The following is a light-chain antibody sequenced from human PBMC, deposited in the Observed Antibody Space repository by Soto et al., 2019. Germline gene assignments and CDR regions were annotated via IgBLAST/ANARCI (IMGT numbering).Light chain of an antibody. CDR3: QQYNTYST. V-gene: IGKV1-5*01. J-gene: IGKJ5*01. CDR1: QTISSW. Sequence: THSPSTLSGSVGDRVTITCRASQTISSWLAWYQQKPGKAPKLLIYAASSLQSGVPSRFSGSGSGTEFTLTISSLQPDDFATYYCQQYNTYSTFGQGTRLEV. CDR2: AAS.